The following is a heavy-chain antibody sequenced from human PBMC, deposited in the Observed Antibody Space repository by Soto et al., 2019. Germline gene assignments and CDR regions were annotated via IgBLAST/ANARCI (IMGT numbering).Heavy chain of an antibody. CDR1: VGSISTTGYY. J-gene: IGHJ4*02. Sequence: SETLSLTCTVSVGSISTTGYYWGWIRQPPGKGLEWIGNIYYSGSTYYNPSLKSRLNISVDTSKNQFSLKLSSVTAADTAVYFCARQMDYGGIDYWGPGTLVTVSS. D-gene: IGHD4-17*01. CDR3: ARQMDYGGIDY. CDR2: IYYSGST. V-gene: IGHV4-39*01.